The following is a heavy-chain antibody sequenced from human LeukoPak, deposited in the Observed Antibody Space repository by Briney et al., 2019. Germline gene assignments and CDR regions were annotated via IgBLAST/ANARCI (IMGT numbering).Heavy chain of an antibody. CDR3: SAFGSSRGGF. CDR1: GYSISSGYY. V-gene: IGHV4-38-2*02. CDR2: IYPGGSP. D-gene: IGHD6-13*01. Sequence: PSETLSLTCTVSGYSISSGYYWSWIRQPAGKGLEWIGRIYPGGSPNYNPSLKSRVTLSLDTSNNQFFLKLRSVTAADTAVYYCSAFGSSRGGFWGQGIVVTVSS. J-gene: IGHJ4*02.